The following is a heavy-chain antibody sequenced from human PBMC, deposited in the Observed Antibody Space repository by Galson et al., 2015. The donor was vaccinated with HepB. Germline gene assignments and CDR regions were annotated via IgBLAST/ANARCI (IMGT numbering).Heavy chain of an antibody. CDR2: ISSSSSYT. J-gene: IGHJ6*02. CDR1: GFTFSDYY. D-gene: IGHD3-3*01. Sequence: SLRLSCAASGFTFSDYYMSWIRQAPGKGLEWVSYISSSSSYTNYADSVKGRFTISRDNAKNSLYLQMNSLRAEDTAVYYCARSTIFGVVTASKKHYYYGMDVWGQGTTVTVSS. CDR3: ARSTIFGVVTASKKHYYYGMDV. V-gene: IGHV3-11*06.